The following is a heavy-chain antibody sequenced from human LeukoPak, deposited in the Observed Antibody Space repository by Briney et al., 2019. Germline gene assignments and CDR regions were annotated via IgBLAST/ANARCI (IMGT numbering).Heavy chain of an antibody. V-gene: IGHV3-20*04. CDR1: GFTFDDYG. CDR3: ARGFRNGPSDC. D-gene: IGHD3-10*01. CDR2: INRNGGST. Sequence: RGSLRLSCEASGFTFDDYGMSWVRQRPGRGLEWVSGINRNGGSTDYADSVKGRFTISRDNAKNSHFLQMNSLRVEDTALYYCARGFRNGPSDCWGQGTLVTVSS. J-gene: IGHJ4*02.